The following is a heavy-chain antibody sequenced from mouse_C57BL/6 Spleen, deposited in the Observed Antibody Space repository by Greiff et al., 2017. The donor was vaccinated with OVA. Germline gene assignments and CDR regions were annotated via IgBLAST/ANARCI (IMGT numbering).Heavy chain of an antibody. D-gene: IGHD4-1*01. V-gene: IGHV1-82*01. CDR1: GYAFSSSW. CDR3: ARDLGRPFDD. Sequence: QVQLQQSGPELVKPGASVKISCKASGYAFSSSWMNWVKQRPGKGLEWIGRIYPGDGDTNYNGKFKGKATLTADKSSSTAYMQLSSLTSEDSAVYFCARDLGRPFDDWGQGTTLTVSS. J-gene: IGHJ2*01. CDR2: IYPGDGDT.